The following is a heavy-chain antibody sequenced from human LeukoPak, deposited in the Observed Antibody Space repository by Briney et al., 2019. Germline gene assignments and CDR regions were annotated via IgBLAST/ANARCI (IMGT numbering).Heavy chain of an antibody. CDR1: GGSISSGGYY. Sequence: PSETLSLTCTVSGGSISSGGYYWSWIRQPPGKGLEWIGEINHSGSTNYNPSLKSRVTISVDTSKNQFSLKLSSVTAADTAVYYCASHYDILTGYYYYWGQGTLVTVSS. CDR3: ASHYDILTGYYYY. J-gene: IGHJ4*02. V-gene: IGHV4-39*07. D-gene: IGHD3-9*01. CDR2: INHSGST.